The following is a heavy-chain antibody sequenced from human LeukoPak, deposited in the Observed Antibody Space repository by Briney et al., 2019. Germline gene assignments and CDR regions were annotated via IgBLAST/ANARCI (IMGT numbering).Heavy chain of an antibody. CDR2: IYSGGST. CDR3: ARLYCSSTSCHYFDY. V-gene: IGHV3-66*01. D-gene: IGHD2-2*01. Sequence: GGSLRLSCAASGFTFSNAWMSWVRQAPEKGLEWVSVIYSGGSTYYADSVKGRFTISRDNSKNTLYLQMNSLRAEDTAVYYCARLYCSSTSCHYFDYWGQGTLVTVSS. CDR1: GFTFSNAW. J-gene: IGHJ4*02.